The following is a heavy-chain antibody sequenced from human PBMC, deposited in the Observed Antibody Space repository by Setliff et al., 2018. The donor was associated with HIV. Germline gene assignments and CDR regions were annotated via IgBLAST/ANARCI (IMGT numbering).Heavy chain of an antibody. V-gene: IGHV3-23*01. CDR3: AKVAPLPGTMDV. CDR2: ISGNGGSS. J-gene: IGHJ6*02. D-gene: IGHD1-1*01. Sequence: SLRLSCAASGFTFSSYAMSWVRQAPGKGLEWVSAISGNGGSSYYADSVKGRFTISRDNSKNTLYLQMNSLRAEDTALYYCAKVAPLPGTMDVWGQGTTVTVSS. CDR1: GFTFSSYA.